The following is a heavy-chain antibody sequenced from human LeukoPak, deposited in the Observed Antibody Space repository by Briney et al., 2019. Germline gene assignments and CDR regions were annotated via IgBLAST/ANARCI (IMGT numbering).Heavy chain of an antibody. D-gene: IGHD3-3*01. CDR2: ISAYNGNT. CDR1: GYTFISYV. Sequence: ASVTVSCMASGYTFISYVLRGVRPAPGQGVGWVGWISAYNGNTNYAQQLQGRVTMTTDTSMSTAYMDLRSLRSDGTAVYYSARAVTIIGVVGPFDPWGQGTLVTVSS. V-gene: IGHV1-18*01. CDR3: ARAVTIIGVVGPFDP. J-gene: IGHJ5*02.